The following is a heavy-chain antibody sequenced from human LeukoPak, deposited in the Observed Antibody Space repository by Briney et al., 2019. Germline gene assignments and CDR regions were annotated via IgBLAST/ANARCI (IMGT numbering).Heavy chain of an antibody. J-gene: IGHJ6*02. Sequence: GASVKVSCKASGYTFTSYDINWVRQATGQGLEWMGWISAYNGNTNYAQKLQGRVTMTTDTSTSTAYMELRSLRSDDTAVYYCARMAATDYYYYGMDVWGQGTTVTVSS. CDR2: ISAYNGNT. V-gene: IGHV1-18*01. CDR3: ARMAATDYYYYGMDV. CDR1: GYTFTSYD. D-gene: IGHD5-24*01.